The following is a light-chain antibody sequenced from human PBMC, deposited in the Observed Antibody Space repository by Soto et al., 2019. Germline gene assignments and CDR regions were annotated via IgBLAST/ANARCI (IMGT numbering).Light chain of an antibody. Sequence: IVLTQSPATLSLSPGDRATLSCRASQSVSNFLAWYQQKPGQAPRLLIYDASNRATGIPARFSGSGSGTDFTLTISSLEPEDFAVYYCQQRSIWPPWTFGQGTKVDTK. J-gene: IGKJ1*01. CDR3: QQRSIWPPWT. CDR2: DAS. V-gene: IGKV3-11*01. CDR1: QSVSNF.